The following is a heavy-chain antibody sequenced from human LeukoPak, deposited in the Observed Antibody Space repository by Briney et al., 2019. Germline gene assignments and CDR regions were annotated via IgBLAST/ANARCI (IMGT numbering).Heavy chain of an antibody. J-gene: IGHJ4*02. D-gene: IGHD3-22*01. V-gene: IGHV3-20*03. CDR3: ARDRRGLYYDSSGYVVN. Sequence: GGSLRLSYAASGFTFDDYGMSWVRQAPGKGLEWVSGINWNGGSTGYADSVKGRFTISRDNAKNSLYLQMNSLRAEDTALYYCARDRRGLYYDSSGYVVNWGQGTLVTVSS. CDR1: GFTFDDYG. CDR2: INWNGGST.